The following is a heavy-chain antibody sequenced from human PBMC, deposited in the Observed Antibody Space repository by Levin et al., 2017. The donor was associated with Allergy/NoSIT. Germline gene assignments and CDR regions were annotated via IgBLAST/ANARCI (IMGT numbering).Heavy chain of an antibody. CDR3: AKTAVAGTPRGASDI. CDR2: IYYSGST. Sequence: GSLRLSCTVSGGSISSYYWSWIRQPPGKGLEWIGYIYYSGSTNYNPSLKSRVTISVDTSKNQFSLKLSSVTAADTAVYYCAKTAVAGTPRGASDIWGQGTMVTVSS. V-gene: IGHV4-59*01. D-gene: IGHD6-19*01. J-gene: IGHJ3*02. CDR1: GGSISSYY.